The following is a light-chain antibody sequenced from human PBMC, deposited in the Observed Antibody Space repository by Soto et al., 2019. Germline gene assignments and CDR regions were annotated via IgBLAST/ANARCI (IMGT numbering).Light chain of an antibody. CDR2: DAS. Sequence: EXVMTQSPATLSVSPGERATLSCRASQSVSSNLAWYQQKPGQAPRLLTYDASTRATGIPARFSGSGSGTEFTLTISSLQSEDFAVYYCQQYNNWLTFGGGTKVDI. J-gene: IGKJ4*01. CDR1: QSVSSN. CDR3: QQYNNWLT. V-gene: IGKV3-15*01.